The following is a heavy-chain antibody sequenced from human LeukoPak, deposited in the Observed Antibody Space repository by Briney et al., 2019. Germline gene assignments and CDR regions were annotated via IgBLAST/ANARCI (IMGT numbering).Heavy chain of an antibody. J-gene: IGHJ4*02. CDR1: VFTFNINA. D-gene: IGHD6-19*01. CDR3: VRRGDASSGWGDNDF. V-gene: IGHV3-23*01. Sequence: GGTLRLSCAASVFTFNINAISGVREAPGKGLEWVSTIGGSGDKTFYAASVKGRFTIYRDNSKNMVHLQMNSLTGEDTAISYCVRRGDASSGWGDNDFWGQGALVTVSS. CDR2: IGGSGDKT.